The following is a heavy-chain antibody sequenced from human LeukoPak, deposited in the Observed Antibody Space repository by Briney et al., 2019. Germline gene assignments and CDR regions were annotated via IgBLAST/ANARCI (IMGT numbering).Heavy chain of an antibody. CDR2: INPNSGDT. CDR1: GYTFTGYY. D-gene: IGHD2-21*02. Sequence: ASVKVSCKASGYTFTGYYVRWVRQAPGQGLEWMGRINPNSGDTNYAQKFQGRVTMTRDTSISTAYMELSRLRSDDTAVYYCARDYCGGDCFPDYWGQGTLVTVSS. CDR3: ARDYCGGDCFPDY. V-gene: IGHV1-2*06. J-gene: IGHJ4*02.